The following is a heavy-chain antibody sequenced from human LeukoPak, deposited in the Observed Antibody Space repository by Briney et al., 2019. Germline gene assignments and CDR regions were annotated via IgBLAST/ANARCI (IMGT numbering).Heavy chain of an antibody. J-gene: IGHJ5*02. CDR3: AGQEDHPAIENIVLMVYAPNWFDP. Sequence: PGGSLRLSCAASGFTFDDYAMHWVRQAPGKGLEWVSGISWNSGSIGYVDSVKGRFTISRDNAKNSLYLQMNNLRAEDTAVYYCAGQEDHPAIENIVLMVYAPNWFDPWGQGTPVTVSS. V-gene: IGHV3-9*01. CDR2: ISWNSGSI. D-gene: IGHD2-8*01. CDR1: GFTFDDYA.